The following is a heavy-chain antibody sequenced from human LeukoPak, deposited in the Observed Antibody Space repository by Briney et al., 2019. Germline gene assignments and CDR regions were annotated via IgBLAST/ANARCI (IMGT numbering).Heavy chain of an antibody. D-gene: IGHD4-17*01. CDR3: TRRNTADASIDL. J-gene: IGHJ5*02. V-gene: IGHV4-59*11. CDR2: ILYSGST. Sequence: SETLSLTCSVSGGFISGHWWTWVRQPPGEGLEWIGDILYSGSTNCNPSLKSRLSILVDTSTNQFSLKLNSVTAADTAMYYCTRRNTADASIDLWGQGILVIASS. CDR1: GGFISGHW.